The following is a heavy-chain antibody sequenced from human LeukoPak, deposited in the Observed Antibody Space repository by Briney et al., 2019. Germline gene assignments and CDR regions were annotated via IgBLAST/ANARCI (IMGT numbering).Heavy chain of an antibody. J-gene: IGHJ4*02. V-gene: IGHV1-2*02. CDR3: ASAGERWLPNDY. CDR2: INPYSGGR. D-gene: IGHD3-16*01. CDR1: GYTFTGYY. Sequence: ASVKLSCKASGYTFTGYYMHWVWQAPGQGLEWMGWINPYSGGRNYAQTFQGRVTMTRDTSISTAYMALSRLRAHDTAVYYCASAGERWLPNDYWGQGTLVTVSS.